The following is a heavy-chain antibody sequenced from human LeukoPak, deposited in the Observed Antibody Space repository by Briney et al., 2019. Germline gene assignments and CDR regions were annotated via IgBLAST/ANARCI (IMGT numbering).Heavy chain of an antibody. CDR3: ARGRFSYYFDY. D-gene: IGHD2/OR15-2a*01. CDR1: GGSFSGYY. Sequence: PSETLSLTCAVYGGSFSGYYWSWIRQPPGKGLEWIGGINHSGSTNYNPSLKSRVTISVDTSKNQFSLKLSSVTAADTAVYYCARGRFSYYFDYWGQGTLVTVSS. CDR2: INHSGST. J-gene: IGHJ4*02. V-gene: IGHV4-34*01.